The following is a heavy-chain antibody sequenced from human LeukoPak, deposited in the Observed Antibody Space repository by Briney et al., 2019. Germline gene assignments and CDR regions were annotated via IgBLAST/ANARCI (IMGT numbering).Heavy chain of an antibody. V-gene: IGHV4-59*01. J-gene: IGHJ4*02. CDR1: GGSISSYY. D-gene: IGHD3-16*01. CDR2: IFYTGST. Sequence: SETLSLTCTVSGGSISSYYWSWIRQPPGKGLEWLGSIFYTGSTNYHPSLKSRVTISLDTSKNQFSLKLSSVTAADTAVYYCARDRSRGWGDYFDYWGQGTLVTVSS. CDR3: ARDRSRGWGDYFDY.